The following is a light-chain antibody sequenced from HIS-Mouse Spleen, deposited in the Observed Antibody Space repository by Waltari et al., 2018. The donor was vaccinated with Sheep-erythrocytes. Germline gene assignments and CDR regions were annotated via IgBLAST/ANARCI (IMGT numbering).Light chain of an antibody. V-gene: IGKV3-20*01. J-gene: IGKJ1*01. Sequence: EIVLTQSPGTLSSSPGERATLSCRASQSVSSSYLAWYQQKPGQAPRLLIYGASSRATGIPDRFSGSGSGTDFTLTISRLEPEDFAVYYCQQYGSSPWTFGQGTKVEIE. CDR2: GAS. CDR3: QQYGSSPWT. CDR1: QSVSSSY.